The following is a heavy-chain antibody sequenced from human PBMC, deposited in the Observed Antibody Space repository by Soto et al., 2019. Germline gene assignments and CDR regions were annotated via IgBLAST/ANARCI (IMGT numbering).Heavy chain of an antibody. CDR1: GGTFSSYA. D-gene: IGHD6-6*01. V-gene: IGHV1-69*12. CDR3: ARQPQITYSSSHGYFDY. J-gene: IGHJ4*02. Sequence: QVQLVQSGAEVKKPGSSVKVSCKASGGTFSSYAISWVRQAPGQGLEWMGGIIPIFGTANYAQKFQGRVTITADESTSXVYMELSSLRSEDTAVYYCARQPQITYSSSHGYFDYWGQGTLVTVSS. CDR2: IIPIFGTA.